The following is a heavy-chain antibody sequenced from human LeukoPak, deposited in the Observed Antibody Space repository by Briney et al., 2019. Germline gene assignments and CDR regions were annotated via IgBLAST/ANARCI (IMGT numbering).Heavy chain of an antibody. CDR3: ARVLPYGDSSFSGFDY. J-gene: IGHJ4*02. D-gene: IGHD4-17*01. CDR2: IYSGGST. Sequence: GGSLRLSCAASGFAVSSNYMSWVRQAPGKGLEWVSVIYSGGSTYYADSVKGRFTISRHNSKNTLYLQMNSLRAEDTAVYYCARVLPYGDSSFSGFDYWGQGTLVTVSS. V-gene: IGHV3-53*04. CDR1: GFAVSSNY.